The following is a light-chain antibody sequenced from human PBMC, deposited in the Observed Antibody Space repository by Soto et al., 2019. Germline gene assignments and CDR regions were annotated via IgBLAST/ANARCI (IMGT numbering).Light chain of an antibody. V-gene: IGLV2-14*01. CDR3: TSYTSASTLV. CDR1: SDDIGANNY. Sequence: QSALTQPASVSGSTGLSITISCTGASDDIGANNYVSWYQHHPGKAPKILIYEAANRPSGISHRFSGSKSGNTASLTISGLQAEDEADYFCTSYTSASTLVFGGGTKLTV. CDR2: EAA. J-gene: IGLJ2*01.